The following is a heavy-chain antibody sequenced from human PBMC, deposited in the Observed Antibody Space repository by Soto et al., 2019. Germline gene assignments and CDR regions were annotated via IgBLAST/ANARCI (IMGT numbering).Heavy chain of an antibody. CDR1: GYTFTSYA. V-gene: IGHV1-3*01. Sequence: ASVKVSCKASGYTFTSYAMHWVRQAPGQRLEWMGWINAGNGNTKYSQKFQGRVTITRDTSASTAYMELSSLRSEDTAVYYCARGVTMIVASLGYWGQGTLVTVSS. CDR2: INAGNGNT. J-gene: IGHJ4*02. CDR3: ARGVTMIVASLGY. D-gene: IGHD3-22*01.